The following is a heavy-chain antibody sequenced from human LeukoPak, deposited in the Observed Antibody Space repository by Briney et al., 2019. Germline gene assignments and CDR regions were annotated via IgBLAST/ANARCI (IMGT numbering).Heavy chain of an antibody. CDR1: GFTFSSYE. D-gene: IGHD2-8*01. CDR2: ISSNGSNI. Sequence: PGGSLRLSCAASGFTFSSYEMHWVRQAPGKGLEWVSYISSNGSNIYYADSVKGRFTISRDNSKNTLYLQMNSLRAEDTAVYYCAKELNSYFDYWGQGTLVTVSS. CDR3: AKELNSYFDY. J-gene: IGHJ4*02. V-gene: IGHV3-48*03.